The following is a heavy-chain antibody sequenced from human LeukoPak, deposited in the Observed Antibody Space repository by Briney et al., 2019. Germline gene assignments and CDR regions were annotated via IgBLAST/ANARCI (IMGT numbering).Heavy chain of an antibody. J-gene: IGHJ4*02. CDR1: GINFRGYW. CDR2: MKQDGSEK. CDR3: ARDLGHTGYDLYDY. D-gene: IGHD5-12*01. Sequence: GGSPRLSCAVSGINFRGYWMAWVRQAPGKGLEWVASMKQDGSEKYYVDSVKGRFTISRDNAKNSLYLEMNSLRVEDTAVYYCARDLGHTGYDLYDYWGQGTLVTVSS. V-gene: IGHV3-7*01.